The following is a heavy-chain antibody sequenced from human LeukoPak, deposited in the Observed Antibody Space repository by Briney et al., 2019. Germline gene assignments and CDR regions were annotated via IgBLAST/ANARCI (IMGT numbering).Heavy chain of an antibody. J-gene: IGHJ6*02. V-gene: IGHV4-59*01. CDR1: GGSISSYY. CDR2: IYYSGST. Sequence: SETLSLTCTVSGGSISSYYWSWIRQPPGKGLEWIGYIYYSGSTNYNPSLKSRVTISVDTSKNQFSLKLSSVTAADTAVYYCARAVAGNLDYYYGMDVWGQGTTVTVS. CDR3: ARAVAGNLDYYYGMDV. D-gene: IGHD6-19*01.